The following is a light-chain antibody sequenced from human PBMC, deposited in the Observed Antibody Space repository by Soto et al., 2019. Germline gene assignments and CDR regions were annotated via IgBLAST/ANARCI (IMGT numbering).Light chain of an antibody. CDR3: QYYDSSRSGSDVV. CDR2: GNS. J-gene: IGLJ2*01. V-gene: IGLV1-40*01. Sequence: QSVLTQPPSVSGAPGQRVTISCTGSSSNIGAGYDVHWYQQLPGTAPKLLIYGNSNRPSGVPDRFSGSKSGTLASLAITGLQAADEADYYCQYYDSSRSGSDVVFGGGTKLAV. CDR1: SSNIGAGYD.